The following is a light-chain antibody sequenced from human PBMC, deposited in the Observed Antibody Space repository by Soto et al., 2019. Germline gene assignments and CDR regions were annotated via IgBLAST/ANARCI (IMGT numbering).Light chain of an antibody. V-gene: IGKV3-20*01. J-gene: IGKJ1*01. Sequence: EIVLTQSPDTLSLSPGERATVSCRASQSVSGSYLAWYQQTPGQPPRLLIYGASNRPTGIPDRFSGSGSGTDFTLSINRLEPEDFAVYYCQQYGTSPRTFGQGTKVEIK. CDR1: QSVSGSY. CDR3: QQYGTSPRT. CDR2: GAS.